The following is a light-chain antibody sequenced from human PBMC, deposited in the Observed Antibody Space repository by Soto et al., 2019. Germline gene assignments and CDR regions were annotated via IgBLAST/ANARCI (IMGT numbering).Light chain of an antibody. CDR3: CTYKSXSTLYV. Sequence: QSVLTQPASVSGSPGQSITISCTGTSSGIGAYNYVSWYQQHPGKAPKLIIYDVTNRPAGISSRFSASKSGNTASLTISVLQAEDEADYYCCTYKSXSTLYVFGTGTKVTVL. V-gene: IGLV2-14*03. J-gene: IGLJ1*01. CDR1: SSGIGAYNY. CDR2: DVT.